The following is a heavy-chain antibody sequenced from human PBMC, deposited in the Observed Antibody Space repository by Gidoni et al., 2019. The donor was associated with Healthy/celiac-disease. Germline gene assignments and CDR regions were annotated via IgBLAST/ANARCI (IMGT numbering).Heavy chain of an antibody. CDR1: GSTCSSYA. J-gene: IGHJ2*01. CDR2: ISGSGGST. CDR3: AKEGSSSSWSRVKGYFDL. Sequence: EVQLLESGGGLVQPGGSLRLSCAASGSTCSSYAMSWARQAPGKGLEWVSAISGSGGSTYYADSVKGRFTISRDNSKNALYLQMNSLSAEDTAVYYCAKEGSSSSWSRVKGYFDLWGRGTLVTVSS. D-gene: IGHD6-13*01. V-gene: IGHV3-23*01.